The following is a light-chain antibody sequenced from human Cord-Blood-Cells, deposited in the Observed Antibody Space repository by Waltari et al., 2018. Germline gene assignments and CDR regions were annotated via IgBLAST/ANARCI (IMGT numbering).Light chain of an antibody. Sequence: QSALTQPPSASGSPGPSVTISCPGTSSDVGGYNYAPWYQQHPGKAPKLMIYEVSKRPSGVPDRFSGSKSGNTASLTVSGLQAEDEADYYCSSYAGSNNLVFGGGTKLTVL. J-gene: IGLJ3*02. V-gene: IGLV2-8*01. CDR2: EVS. CDR1: SSDVGGYNY. CDR3: SSYAGSNNLV.